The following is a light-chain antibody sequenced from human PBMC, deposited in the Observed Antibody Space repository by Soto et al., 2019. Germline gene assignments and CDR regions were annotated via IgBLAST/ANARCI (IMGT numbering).Light chain of an antibody. V-gene: IGKV1-39*01. J-gene: IGKJ2*01. CDR2: ATS. Sequence: DIQMTQSPASLSASVGDRITITCRASHSISTYLNWYQQKPGKAPNLLIYATSTLQSGVPSRFAGSGSGTDFTLTISSLQPEDFATYCCQQSYNTPYTLGQGTKVDIK. CDR1: HSISTY. CDR3: QQSYNTPYT.